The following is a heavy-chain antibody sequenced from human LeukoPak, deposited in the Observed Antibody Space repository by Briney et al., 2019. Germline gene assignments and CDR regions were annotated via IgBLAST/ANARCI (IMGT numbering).Heavy chain of an antibody. V-gene: IGHV4-34*01. Sequence: GSLRLSCAASGFTFSSYSMNWVRQAPGKGLEWIGEINHSGSTNYNPSLKSRVTISVDTSKNQFSLKLSSVTAADTAVYYCARQGEDIVVVPAAIPVDAFDIWGQGTMVTVSS. CDR1: GFTFSSYS. D-gene: IGHD2-2*01. CDR3: ARQGEDIVVVPAAIPVDAFDI. J-gene: IGHJ3*02. CDR2: INHSGST.